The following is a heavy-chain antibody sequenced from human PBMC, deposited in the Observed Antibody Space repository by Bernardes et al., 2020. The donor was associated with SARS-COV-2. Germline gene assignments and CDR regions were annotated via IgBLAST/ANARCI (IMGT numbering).Heavy chain of an antibody. CDR1: GFTVSSNY. D-gene: IGHD1-1*01. J-gene: IGHJ3*01. CDR2: IYSDGST. Sequence: GGSVRLSCAASGFTVSSNYMSWVRQAPGKGLEWVSVIYSDGSTYYADSVKGRFTISRDNSKNTVYLQMNNLRAEDTAVYYCARDTREMATTADAFDFWGQGTMVTVSS. V-gene: IGHV3-53*01. CDR3: ARDTREMATTADAFDF.